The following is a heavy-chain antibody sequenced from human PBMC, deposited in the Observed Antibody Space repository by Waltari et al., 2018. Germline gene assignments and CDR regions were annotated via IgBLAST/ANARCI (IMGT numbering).Heavy chain of an antibody. J-gene: IGHJ4*02. D-gene: IGHD6-13*01. CDR3: ARDKVAAGHDY. CDR1: GGSISSYY. CDR2: IYYSGST. V-gene: IGHV4-59*01. Sequence: QVQLQESGPGLVKPSETLSLTCTVSGGSISSYYWSWIRQPPGKGLEWIGYIYYSGSTNHNPSLKSRVTISVDTSKNQFSLKLSSVTAADTAVYYCARDKVAAGHDYWGQGTLVTVSS.